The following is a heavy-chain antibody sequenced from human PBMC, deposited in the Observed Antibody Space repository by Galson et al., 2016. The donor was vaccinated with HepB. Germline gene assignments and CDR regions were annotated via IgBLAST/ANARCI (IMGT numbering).Heavy chain of an antibody. V-gene: IGHV3-15*01. CDR2: LKSKADGGTT. J-gene: IGHJ4*02. D-gene: IGHD1-14*01. CDR3: AAGTAVTRSRTFDF. Sequence: SLRLSCAVSGFPFINACMNWVRQAPGKGLEWVGRLKSKADGGTTDHAAPVKGRFTISGDDSKNTLYLQMNSLKTEDTAVYYCAAGTAVTRSRTFDFWGQGTLVTVSS. CDR1: GFPFINAC.